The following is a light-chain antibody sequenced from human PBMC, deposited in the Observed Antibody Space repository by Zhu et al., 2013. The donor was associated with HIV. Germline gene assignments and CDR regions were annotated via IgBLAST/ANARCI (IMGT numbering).Light chain of an antibody. J-gene: IGKJ2*03. CDR1: QSVTTSY. CDR3: QQYESSPYS. Sequence: EIVLTQSPGTLSLSPGERATLSCRASQSVTTSYLAWYQQKPGQAPRLLMYGVSSRATGIPDRFSGSGSGTAFTLTISRLEPEDFAVYYCQQYESSPYSFGQGTKPEIK. CDR2: GVS. V-gene: IGKV3-20*01.